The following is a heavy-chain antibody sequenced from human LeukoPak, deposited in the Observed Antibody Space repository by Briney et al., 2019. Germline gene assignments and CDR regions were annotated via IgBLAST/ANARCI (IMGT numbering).Heavy chain of an antibody. V-gene: IGHV4-4*09. CDR3: ARSGALYNWFDP. CDR2: IYTSGST. J-gene: IGHJ5*02. D-gene: IGHD3-10*01. Sequence: SETLSLTCTVSGGSISSYYWSWIRQPPGKGLEWIGYIYTSGSTNYTPSLKSRVTISVDTSKNQFSLKLSSVTAADTAVYYCARSGALYNWFDPWGQGTLVTVSS. CDR1: GGSISSYY.